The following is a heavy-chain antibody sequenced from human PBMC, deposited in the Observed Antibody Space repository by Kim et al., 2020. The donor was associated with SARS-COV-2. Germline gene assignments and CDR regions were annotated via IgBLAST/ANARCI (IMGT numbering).Heavy chain of an antibody. J-gene: IGHJ4*02. CDR1: GFTFSSYG. V-gene: IGHV3-33*01. CDR3: ARDGGRNCGGDCHPHY. D-gene: IGHD2-21*02. Sequence: GGSLRLSCAASGFTFSSYGMHWVRQAPGKGLEWVAVIWYDGSNKYYADSVKGRFTISRDNSKNTLYLQMNSLRAEDTAVYYCARDGGRNCGGDCHPHYWGQGTLVTVSS. CDR2: IWYDGSNK.